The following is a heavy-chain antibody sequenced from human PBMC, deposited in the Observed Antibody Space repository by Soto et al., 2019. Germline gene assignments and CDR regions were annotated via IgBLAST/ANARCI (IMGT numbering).Heavy chain of an antibody. D-gene: IGHD1-26*01. V-gene: IGHV4-34*01. CDR2: INHSGST. Sequence: QVQLQQWGAGLLKPSETLSLTCAVYGGSFSGYYWSWIRQPPGKGLEWIGEINHSGSTNYNPSLKSRVTISVATSKNQFSLKLSSVTAADTAVYYCARGESIVGAETGTGFDYWGQGTLVTVSS. CDR1: GGSFSGYY. CDR3: ARGESIVGAETGTGFDY. J-gene: IGHJ4*02.